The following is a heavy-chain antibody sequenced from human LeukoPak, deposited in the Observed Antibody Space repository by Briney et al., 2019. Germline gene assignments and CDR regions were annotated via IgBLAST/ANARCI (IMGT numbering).Heavy chain of an antibody. D-gene: IGHD6-19*01. CDR3: AKSSGWYWDAFDI. Sequence: GGSLRLSCAASGFTFSNYAMSWVRQAPGKGLQWVSSISGSGGSTYYADSVKGRFTISRDNSKYTLYVQMSSLRDEDTAVYYCAKSSGWYWDAFDIWGQGTMVTVSS. CDR1: GFTFSNYA. CDR2: ISGSGGST. J-gene: IGHJ3*02. V-gene: IGHV3-23*01.